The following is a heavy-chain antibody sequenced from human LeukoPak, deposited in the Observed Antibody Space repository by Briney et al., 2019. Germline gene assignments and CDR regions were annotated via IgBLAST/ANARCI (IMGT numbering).Heavy chain of an antibody. J-gene: IGHJ6*03. CDR1: GGFIGSYY. CDR2: IYYSGST. CDR3: ARGSRIRYYYYYYMDV. D-gene: IGHD2-21*01. Sequence: SETLSLTCSVSGGFIGSYYWSWIRQPPGKRLEWIGYIYYSGSTKYNPSLESRATISVDTSKNQFSLKLSSVTAADTAVYYCARGSRIRYYYYYYMDVWGKGTTVTVSS. V-gene: IGHV4-59*01.